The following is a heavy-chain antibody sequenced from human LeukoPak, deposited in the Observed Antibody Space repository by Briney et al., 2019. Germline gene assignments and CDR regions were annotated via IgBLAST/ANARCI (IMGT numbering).Heavy chain of an antibody. Sequence: GGSLRLSCAASGFTFSHYYMSWVRQAPGKGLEWVSYISSRGSTIYYADSVKGRFTISRDSAKNSLYLQMNSLRAEDTAVYYCARDNRNNWNAGVGYWGQGTLVTVSS. V-gene: IGHV3-11*04. J-gene: IGHJ4*02. D-gene: IGHD1-1*01. CDR2: ISSRGSTI. CDR3: ARDNRNNWNAGVGY. CDR1: GFTFSHYY.